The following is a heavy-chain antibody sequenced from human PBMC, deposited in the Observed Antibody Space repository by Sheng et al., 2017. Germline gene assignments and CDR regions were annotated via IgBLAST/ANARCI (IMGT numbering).Heavy chain of an antibody. CDR2: IKEDGSEK. J-gene: IGHJ4*02. V-gene: IGHV3-7*01. D-gene: IGHD6-19*01. Sequence: EVQLVESGGGLVQPGGSLRLSCAASGFSFSDYWMTWVRQGPGKGLEWVANIKEDGSEKYYVDSVKGRFIISRDNAKNSLYLQMNSLRVEDTAVYYCARGSGWLDYWGQGTLVT. CDR1: GFSFSDYW. CDR3: ARGSGWLDY.